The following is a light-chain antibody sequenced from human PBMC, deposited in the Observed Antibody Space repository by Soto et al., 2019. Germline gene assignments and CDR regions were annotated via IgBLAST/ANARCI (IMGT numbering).Light chain of an antibody. J-gene: IGLJ3*02. V-gene: IGLV4-60*02. CDR2: LEGSGSY. Sequence: QPVLTQSSSASASLGSSVKLTCTLSSGHSSYIIAWHQQQPGKAPRYLMKLEGSGSYNKGSGVPDRFSGSSSGADRHLTISNHQVEDEADYYCETWDSNSPWVFGGGTKLTVL. CDR3: ETWDSNSPWV. CDR1: SGHSSYI.